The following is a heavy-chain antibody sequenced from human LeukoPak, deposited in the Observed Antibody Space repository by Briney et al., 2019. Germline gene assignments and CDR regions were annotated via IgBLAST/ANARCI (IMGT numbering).Heavy chain of an antibody. CDR3: ARGRTARFDYYYYYMDV. CDR1: GGSISSGGYS. Sequence: PSETLSLTCAVSGGSISSGGYSWSWIRQPPGKGLEWIGYIYYSGSTYYNPSLKSRVTISVDTSKNQFSLKLSSVTAADTAVYYCARGRTARFDYYYYYMDVWGKGTTVTVSS. CDR2: IYYSGST. D-gene: IGHD1/OR15-1a*01. V-gene: IGHV4-30-4*07. J-gene: IGHJ6*03.